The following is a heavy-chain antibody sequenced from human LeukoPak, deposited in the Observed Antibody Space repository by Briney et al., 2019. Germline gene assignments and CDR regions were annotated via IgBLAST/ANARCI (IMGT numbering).Heavy chain of an antibody. J-gene: IGHJ3*02. CDR2: IYDGGST. V-gene: IGHV3-66*01. D-gene: IGHD3-16*01. Sequence: PGGSLRLSCAASGITISSNHMTWVRQAPGKGLEWVSVIYDGGSTSYADSVKGRFIISRDNSKNTLYLQMNSLRGEDTAVYYCARVGDMEAFDIWGQGTRVTVSS. CDR1: GITISSNH. CDR3: ARVGDMEAFDI.